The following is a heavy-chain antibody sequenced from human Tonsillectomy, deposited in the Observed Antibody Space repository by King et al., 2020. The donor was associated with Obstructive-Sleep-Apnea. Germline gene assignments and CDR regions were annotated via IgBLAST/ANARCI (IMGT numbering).Heavy chain of an antibody. CDR2: ISGSGGST. CDR1: GFTFSSYA. CDR3: AKFEQWDYYYYGMDV. J-gene: IGHJ6*02. V-gene: IGHV3-23*04. Sequence: VQLVESGGGLVQPGGSLRLSCAASGFTFSSYAMSWVRQPPGKGLEGVSAISGSGGSTYYADSGKDRFTISRDNSKNTLHLQINSLRAEDTAVYYCAKFEQWDYYYYGMDVWGQGTTVTVSS. D-gene: IGHD6-19*01.